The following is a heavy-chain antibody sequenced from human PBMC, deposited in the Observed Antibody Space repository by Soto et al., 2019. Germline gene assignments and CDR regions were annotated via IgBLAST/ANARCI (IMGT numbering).Heavy chain of an antibody. D-gene: IGHD5-12*01. CDR1: GFTFSSYS. Sequence: GGSLRLSCAASGFTFSSYSMNWVRQAPGKGLEWVSYISSSSTIYYADSVKGRFTISRDNAKNSLYLQMNSLRAEDTAVYYCASRIVATITSGAYWGQGTLVTVSS. V-gene: IGHV3-48*01. CDR2: ISSSSTI. J-gene: IGHJ4*02. CDR3: ASRIVATITSGAY.